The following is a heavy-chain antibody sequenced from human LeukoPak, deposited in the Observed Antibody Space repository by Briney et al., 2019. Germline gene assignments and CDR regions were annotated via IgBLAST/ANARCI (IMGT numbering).Heavy chain of an antibody. J-gene: IGHJ4*02. CDR1: GFTFSSYW. CDR2: INSDGSST. V-gene: IGHV3-74*01. Sequence: GGSLRLSCAASGFTFSSYWMHWIRQAPGKGLVWVSRINSDGSSTSYADSVKGRFTISRDNAKNTLYLQMNSLRAEDTAVYYCARANPSGSYSWLVYWGQGTLVTVSS. CDR3: ARANPSGSYSWLVY. D-gene: IGHD1-26*01.